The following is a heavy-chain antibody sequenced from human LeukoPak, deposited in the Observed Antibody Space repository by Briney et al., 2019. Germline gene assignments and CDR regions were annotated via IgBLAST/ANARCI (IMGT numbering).Heavy chain of an antibody. V-gene: IGHV4-39*07. CDR2: IYYSGST. D-gene: IGHD6-6*01. Sequence: SETLSLTCTVSGVSISSSSYYWGWIRQPPGKGLEWIGSIYYSGSTYYNPSLKSRVTISVDTSKNQFSLKLSSVTAADTAVYYCARNRWAARPARYYYYMDVWGKGTTVTVSS. J-gene: IGHJ6*03. CDR1: GVSISSSSYY. CDR3: ARNRWAARPARYYYYMDV.